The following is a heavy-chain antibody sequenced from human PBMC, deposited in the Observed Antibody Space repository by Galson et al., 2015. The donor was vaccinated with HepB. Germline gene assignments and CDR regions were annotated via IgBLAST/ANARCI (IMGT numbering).Heavy chain of an antibody. D-gene: IGHD6-13*01. V-gene: IGHV3-74*01. CDR1: GFTFSSYW. Sequence: SLRLSCAASGFTFSSYWMHWVRQAPGKGLVWVSRINSDGSSTSYADSVKGRFTISRDNAKNTLYLQMNSLRAEDTAVYYCARDIRESSSWYNYYYGMDVWGQGTTVTVSS. CDR2: INSDGSST. CDR3: ARDIRESSSWYNYYYGMDV. J-gene: IGHJ6*02.